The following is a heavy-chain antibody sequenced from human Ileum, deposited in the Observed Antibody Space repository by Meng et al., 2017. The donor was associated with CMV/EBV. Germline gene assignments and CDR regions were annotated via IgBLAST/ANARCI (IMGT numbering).Heavy chain of an antibody. CDR1: GDSVPTNTAA. CDR3: ARSGSYYLDH. D-gene: IGHD1-26*01. Sequence: TLSPTCAISGDSVPTNTAAWNWIRQSPSRGLEWLGKTYYRSQWNNAYALSVKSRITINPDTSKNQFSLQLNSVTPEDTAVYYCARSGSYYLDHWGQGTLVTVSS. CDR2: TYYRSQWNN. V-gene: IGHV6-1*01. J-gene: IGHJ4*02.